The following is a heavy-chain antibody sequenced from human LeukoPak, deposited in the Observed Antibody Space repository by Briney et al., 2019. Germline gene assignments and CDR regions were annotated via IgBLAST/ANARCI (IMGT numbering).Heavy chain of an antibody. D-gene: IGHD4-23*01. CDR3: AKRADYGGNSYDY. CDR1: GFTFSSYL. V-gene: IGHV3-74*01. J-gene: IGHJ4*02. CDR2: INSDGSST. Sequence: GGSLRLSCAASGFTFSSYLMHWVRQAPGKGLVWVSRINSDGSSTSYADSVKGGFTISRDNAKNTLSLQMNSLRAEDTAVYYCAKRADYGGNSYDYWGQGTLVTVSS.